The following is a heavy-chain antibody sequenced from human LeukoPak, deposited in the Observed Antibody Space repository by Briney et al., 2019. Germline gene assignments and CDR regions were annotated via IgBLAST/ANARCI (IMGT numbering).Heavy chain of an antibody. Sequence: TTTNFYWGWIRQAPGKGLEWVSYITSSGNTIYYADSVKGRFTISRDNAKNSLYLQMNSLRAEDTAVYYCARLTTMTTTGGPFDYWGQGTLVTVSS. D-gene: IGHD4-17*01. CDR3: ARLTTMTTTGGPFDY. CDR1: TTTNFY. V-gene: IGHV3-11*04. CDR2: ITSSGNTI. J-gene: IGHJ4*02.